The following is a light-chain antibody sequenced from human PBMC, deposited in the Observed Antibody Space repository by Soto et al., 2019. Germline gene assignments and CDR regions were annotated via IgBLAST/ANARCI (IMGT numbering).Light chain of an antibody. J-gene: IGKJ1*01. CDR2: KAS. CDR1: QSVTSDF. Sequence: TQSPGTLSLSPGERATLSCRASQSVTSDFLAWYQQRPGKAPNLLIYKASSLESGVPSRFSGSGSGTEFTLTISSLQPDDFATYFCQQYSTYPWTFGQGTKVEVK. V-gene: IGKV1-5*03. CDR3: QQYSTYPWT.